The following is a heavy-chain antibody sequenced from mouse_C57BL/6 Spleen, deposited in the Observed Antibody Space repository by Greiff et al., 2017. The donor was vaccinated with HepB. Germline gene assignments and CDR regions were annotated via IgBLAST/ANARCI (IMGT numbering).Heavy chain of an antibody. J-gene: IGHJ2*01. V-gene: IGHV7-3*01. CDR1: GFTFTDYY. Sequence: DVMLVESGGGLVQPGGSLSLSCAASGFTFTDYYMSWVRQPPGKALEWLGFIRNKANGYTTEYSASVKGRFTISRDNSQSILYLQMNALRAEDSATYYCARYPHYDDDGGRGFDYWGQGTTLTVSS. CDR2: IRNKANGYTT. CDR3: ARYPHYDDDGGRGFDY. D-gene: IGHD2-4*01.